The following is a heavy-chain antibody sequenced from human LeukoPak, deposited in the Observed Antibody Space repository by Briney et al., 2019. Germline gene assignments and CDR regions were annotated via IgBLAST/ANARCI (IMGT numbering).Heavy chain of an antibody. J-gene: IGHJ5*02. D-gene: IGHD3-9*01. CDR1: GFTFSRYW. CDR2: IKQDGSEK. CDR3: ARGPVRYLGFDP. V-gene: IGHV3-7*01. Sequence: GGSLRLSCAASGFTFSRYWMSWVRQAPGKGLEWVANIKQDGSEKYYVDSVKGRFTISRDNAKNSLYLQMNSLRAEDTAVYYCARGPVRYLGFDPWGQGTLVTVSS.